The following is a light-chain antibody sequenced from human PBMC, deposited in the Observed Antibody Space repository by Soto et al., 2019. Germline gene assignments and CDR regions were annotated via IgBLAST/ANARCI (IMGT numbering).Light chain of an antibody. CDR1: IXDFVVYNY. Sequence: QSALTQPVSVSGSPGQSITISCTGTIXDFVVYNYVSWYQQHPGKAPKLMIYGVSNRPSGVSNRFSGSKSGNTASLTISGLQADYEADYYCSSHTISSALQVFGTGTKVTFL. V-gene: IGLV2-14*01. CDR3: SSHTISSALQV. J-gene: IGLJ1*01. CDR2: GVS.